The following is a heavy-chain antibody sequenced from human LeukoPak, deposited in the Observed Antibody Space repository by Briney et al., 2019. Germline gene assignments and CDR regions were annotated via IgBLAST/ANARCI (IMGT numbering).Heavy chain of an antibody. Sequence: GGSLRLSCAASGFTFDDYAMHWVRQAPGKGLEWVSGISWNSGSIGYADSVKGRFTISRDNAKNSLYLQMNSLRAEDTALYYCAKDTNLWWPRPREYFDYWGQGTLVTVSS. J-gene: IGHJ4*02. D-gene: IGHD5-12*01. V-gene: IGHV3-9*01. CDR2: ISWNSGSI. CDR3: AKDTNLWWPRPREYFDY. CDR1: GFTFDDYA.